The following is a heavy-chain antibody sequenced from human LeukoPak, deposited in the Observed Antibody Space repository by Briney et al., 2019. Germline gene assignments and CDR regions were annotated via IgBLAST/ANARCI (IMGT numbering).Heavy chain of an antibody. CDR2: ISYDGSNK. CDR1: GFTFRNYG. V-gene: IGHV3-30*03. J-gene: IGHJ5*02. CDR3: AREYEGYCSGGSCFRGTYNWFDP. Sequence: GGTLRLSCAASGFTFRNYGMHWVPEAPGKRLERGAGISYDGSNKYFADSVKSRFTISRDNSKNTLYLQMNTLRAEDTAVYYCAREYEGYCSGGSCFRGTYNWFDPWGQGTLVTVSS. D-gene: IGHD2-15*01.